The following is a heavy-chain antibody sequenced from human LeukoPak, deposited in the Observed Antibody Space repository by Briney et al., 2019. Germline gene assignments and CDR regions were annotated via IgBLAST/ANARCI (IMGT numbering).Heavy chain of an antibody. CDR2: ISGSGGST. CDR3: AKDRKQWFRELVLFDY. CDR1: GFTFSSYA. V-gene: IGHV3-23*01. Sequence: GGSLRLSCAASGFTFSSYAMSWVRQAPGKGLEWVLAISGSGGSTYYADSVKGRFTISRDNSKNTLYLQMNSLRAEDTAVYYCAKDRKQWFRELVLFDYWGQGTLVTVSS. D-gene: IGHD3-10*01. J-gene: IGHJ4*02.